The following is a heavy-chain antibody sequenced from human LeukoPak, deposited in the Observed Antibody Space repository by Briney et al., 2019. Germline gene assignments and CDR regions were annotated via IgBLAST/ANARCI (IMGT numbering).Heavy chain of an antibody. CDR3: ARDSLKGLWFGELGSGMDV. D-gene: IGHD3-10*01. J-gene: IGHJ6*02. Sequence: ASVKVSCMASGYTFTSYYMHWVRQAPGQGVEWMGIIYPSGGSTSYAQKCQGRVTMTRDTTTSTLYMELSSLRSEDTAVYYCARDSLKGLWFGELGSGMDVWGQGTTVTVSS. CDR1: GYTFTSYY. CDR2: IYPSGGST. V-gene: IGHV1-46*01.